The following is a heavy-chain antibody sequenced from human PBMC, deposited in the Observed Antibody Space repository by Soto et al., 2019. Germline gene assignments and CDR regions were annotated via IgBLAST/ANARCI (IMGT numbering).Heavy chain of an antibody. Sequence: ASVQVSFQVSGSTHPELSMHWVRQAPGKGLEWMGGFDPEDGETIYAQKFQGRVTMTEDTSTDTAYMELSSLRSEDTAVYYCATLSGSYWRCAFDIWGQGTMVTVSS. J-gene: IGHJ3*02. CDR2: FDPEDGET. V-gene: IGHV1-24*01. CDR1: GSTHPELS. D-gene: IGHD1-26*01. CDR3: ATLSGSYWRCAFDI.